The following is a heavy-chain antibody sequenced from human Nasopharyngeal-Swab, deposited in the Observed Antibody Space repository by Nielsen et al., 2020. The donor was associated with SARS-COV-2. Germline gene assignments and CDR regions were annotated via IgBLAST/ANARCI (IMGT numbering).Heavy chain of an antibody. D-gene: IGHD2-8*01. J-gene: IGHJ4*02. CDR1: GGSISGSTYY. V-gene: IGHV4-39*01. CDR2: IYYTGNT. CDR3: ARTNTERPNVDS. Sequence: SETLSLTCTVSGGSISGSTYYWGWVRQPPGKGLEWIANIYYTGNTYYSPSLKSRVTISVDTSRSQFSLTLSSMTAADRAVYYCARTNTERPNVDSRGQGLLVPVSS.